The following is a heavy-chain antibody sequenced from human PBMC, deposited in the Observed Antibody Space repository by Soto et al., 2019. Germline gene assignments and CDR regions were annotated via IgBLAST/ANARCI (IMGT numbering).Heavy chain of an antibody. D-gene: IGHD4-17*01. CDR1: GGSISSSSYY. V-gene: IGHV4-39*01. J-gene: IGHJ5*02. Sequence: QLQLQESGPGLVKPSETLSLTCTVSGGSISSSSYYWGWIRQPPGKGLEWIGSIYYSGSTYYNPSLTSRFTISVDTSKNQFSLKLSSVTAADTAVYYCARHRLRFNWFDPWGQGTLVTVSS. CDR3: ARHRLRFNWFDP. CDR2: IYYSGST.